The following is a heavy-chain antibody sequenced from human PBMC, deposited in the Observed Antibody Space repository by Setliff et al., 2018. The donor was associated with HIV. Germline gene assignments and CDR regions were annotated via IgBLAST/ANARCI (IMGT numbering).Heavy chain of an antibody. CDR2: INTNTGSP. Sequence: RASVKVSCKASGYTFNNYALYWVRQAPGQGFEWMGWINTNTGSPTYAQGFTRRFVFSLDPSVRTAYLQITGLKAEDTAVYYCARGGDRMQIWSRFPFDIWGQGTMVTV. V-gene: IGHV7-4-1*02. D-gene: IGHD3-10*01. CDR3: ARGGDRMQIWSRFPFDI. J-gene: IGHJ3*02. CDR1: GYTFNNYA.